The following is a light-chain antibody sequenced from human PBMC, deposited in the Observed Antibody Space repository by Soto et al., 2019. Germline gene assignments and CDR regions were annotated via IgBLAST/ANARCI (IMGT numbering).Light chain of an antibody. Sequence: EIVLTQSPDTLAVSPGEVATLSCRASQSVSNNYLAWYQQKPGQAPRLLIYGASNRATGIPDRFSGSGSGTDFTLTISRLEPEDFAVYYCQQYGSSGTFGQGTKVDIK. CDR1: QSVSNNY. J-gene: IGKJ1*01. CDR2: GAS. V-gene: IGKV3-20*01. CDR3: QQYGSSGT.